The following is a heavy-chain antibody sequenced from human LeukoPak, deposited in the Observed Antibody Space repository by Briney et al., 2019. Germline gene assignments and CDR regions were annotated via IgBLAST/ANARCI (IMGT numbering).Heavy chain of an antibody. CDR1: GFTFSSHV. J-gene: IGHJ4*02. V-gene: IGHV3-23*01. D-gene: IGHD6-13*01. CDR2: MSGSGGNT. Sequence: GGSLRLSCAASGFTFSSHVMSWVRQAPGKGLVWVSGMSGSGGNTYYADSVKGRFTISRDNSKNTLYLQMISLRAEDTAIYYCAKSRGSSWYDFDYWGQGTLVTVSS. CDR3: AKSRGSSWYDFDY.